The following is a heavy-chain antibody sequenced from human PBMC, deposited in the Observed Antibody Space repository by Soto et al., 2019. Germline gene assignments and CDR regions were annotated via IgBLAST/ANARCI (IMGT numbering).Heavy chain of an antibody. J-gene: IGHJ4*02. V-gene: IGHV1-8*01. D-gene: IGHD3-22*01. CDR1: GYTFTSYD. CDR2: MNPNSGNT. CDR3: ARIHRTLDYDSSGSTN. Sequence: QVQLVQSGAEVKKPGASVKVSCKASGYTFTSYDINWVRQATGQGLEWMGWMNPNSGNTGYAQKFQGRVTMTRNTSISTAYMELSSLRSEVTAVYYCARIHRTLDYDSSGSTNWGQGTLVTVSS.